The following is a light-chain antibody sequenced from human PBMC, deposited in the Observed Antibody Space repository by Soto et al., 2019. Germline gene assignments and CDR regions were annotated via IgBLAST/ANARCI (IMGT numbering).Light chain of an antibody. CDR1: SDDIGSYNR. V-gene: IGLV2-14*01. CDR3: SSYTNINTRACV. CDR2: EVT. Sequence: QSALTQPASMSGSPGQSITISCTGTSDDIGSYNRVSWYQQHPGKAPKLIIYEVTVRPSGVSNRFSGSKSGNTAFLTTSGLQAEDEAEYYCSSYTNINTRACVFGTGTKLTVL. J-gene: IGLJ1*01.